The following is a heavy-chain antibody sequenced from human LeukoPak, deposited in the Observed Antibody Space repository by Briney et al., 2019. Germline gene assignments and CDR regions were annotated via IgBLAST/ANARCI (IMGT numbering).Heavy chain of an antibody. CDR1: GFTFSDYY. J-gene: IGHJ6*02. CDR3: VRDVSRRIGMDV. D-gene: IGHD2/OR15-2a*01. CDR2: ISSSGTTI. Sequence: GGSLRLSCAASGFTFSDYYMSWIRQPPGKGLEWVSYISSSGTTIYYADSVRGRFTVSRDNAKNSLYLQMDSLRADDTAVYYCVRDVSRRIGMDVWGQGTTVTVSS. V-gene: IGHV3-11*04.